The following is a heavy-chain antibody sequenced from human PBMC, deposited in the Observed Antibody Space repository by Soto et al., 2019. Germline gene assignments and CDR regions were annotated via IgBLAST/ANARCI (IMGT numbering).Heavy chain of an antibody. CDR1: GFSFGSYA. V-gene: IGHV3-23*01. J-gene: IGHJ4*02. CDR2: ISGSDGKT. CDR3: ARWSYLDY. Sequence: GGSLRLSCAASGFSFGSYALSWVRQAPGKGLEWVSTISGSDGKTFYADSVKGQFSISRDTSQNTLYLQMNSLRADDTAIYYCARWSYLDYWGQGTRVTVSS. D-gene: IGHD3-3*01.